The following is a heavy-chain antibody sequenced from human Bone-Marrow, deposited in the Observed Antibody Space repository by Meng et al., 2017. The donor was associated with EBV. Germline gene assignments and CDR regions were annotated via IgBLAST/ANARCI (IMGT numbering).Heavy chain of an antibody. CDR2: MDPNSGNT. J-gene: IGHJ5*02. CDR3: ARDVYASGTYRADP. Sequence: QVQLVQSGAEVKKPGAPVKVSCKASGYTFTRYDINWVRQATGQGLEWMGWMDPNSGNTGFAQKFQGRVTMTRNTSISTAYMELSALTSEDTAVYYCARDVYASGTYRADPWGQGTLVTVSS. D-gene: IGHD3-10*01. V-gene: IGHV1-8*01. CDR1: GYTFTRYD.